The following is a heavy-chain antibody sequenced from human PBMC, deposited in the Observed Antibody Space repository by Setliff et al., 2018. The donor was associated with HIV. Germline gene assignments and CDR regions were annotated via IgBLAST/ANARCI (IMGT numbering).Heavy chain of an antibody. CDR2: ISTYNGNT. CDR3: AIDGLSYNILPGSIAYFHSGMDV. Sequence: ASVKVSCKASGYTFNNFAISWVRQAPGQGLEWMGWISTYNGNTNYEQKLQGRVTMTTDTSTNTAYMELRSLRSDDTAVYYCAIDGLSYNILPGSIAYFHSGMDVWGQGTTVTVSS. D-gene: IGHD3-9*01. CDR1: GYTFNNFA. J-gene: IGHJ6*02. V-gene: IGHV1-18*01.